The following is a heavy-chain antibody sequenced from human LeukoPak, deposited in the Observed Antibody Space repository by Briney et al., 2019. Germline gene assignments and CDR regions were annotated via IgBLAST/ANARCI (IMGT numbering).Heavy chain of an antibody. CDR2: INPNSGGT. D-gene: IGHD3-3*01. V-gene: IGHV1-2*06. J-gene: IGHJ5*02. CDR3: ARGRFYDFWSGYYAGNWFDP. CDR1: GYTFTGYY. Sequence: GASVKVSCKASGYTFTGYYMHWVRQAPGQGLEWMGRINPNSGGTNYAQKFQGRVTMTRNTSISTAYMELSSLRSEDTAVYYCARGRFYDFWSGYYAGNWFDPWGQGTLVTVSS.